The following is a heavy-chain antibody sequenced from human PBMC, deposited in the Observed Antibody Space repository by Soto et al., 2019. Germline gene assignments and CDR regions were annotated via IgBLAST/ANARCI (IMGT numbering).Heavy chain of an antibody. CDR1: GYTFTNYG. D-gene: IGHD3-22*01. V-gene: IGHV1-18*01. CDR3: ARDYHDTRGRAFDI. Sequence: GSVKISCKPSGYTFTNYGISWVRQAPGQGLEWMGWISAYNGNTNYAQRLQGRGTMTTDTSTSTAYMELRSLRSDDTAVYYCARDYHDTRGRAFDIWGQGTMVTVSS. J-gene: IGHJ3*02. CDR2: ISAYNGNT.